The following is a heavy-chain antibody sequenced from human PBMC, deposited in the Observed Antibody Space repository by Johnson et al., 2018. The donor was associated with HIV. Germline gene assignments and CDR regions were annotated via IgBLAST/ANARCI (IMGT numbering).Heavy chain of an antibody. J-gene: IGHJ3*02. Sequence: QVQLVESGGGVVQPGRSLRLSCAASGFTFSSYGIHWVRQAPGKGLEWVTVTSYDGSNKYYADSVKGRFTISRDNSKNTLYLQMNSLRAEDTAVYYCARVHSGGAFDIWGQGTMVTVSS. CDR1: GFTFSSYG. V-gene: IGHV3-30*03. CDR2: TSYDGSNK. CDR3: ARVHSGGAFDI.